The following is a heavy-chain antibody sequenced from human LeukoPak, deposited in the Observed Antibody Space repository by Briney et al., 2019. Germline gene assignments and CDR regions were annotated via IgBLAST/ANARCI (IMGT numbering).Heavy chain of an antibody. J-gene: IGHJ5*02. V-gene: IGHV1-69*06. Sequence: SVKVSCKASGGTFSSYAISWVRQAPGQGLEWMGGIIPIFGTANYAQKFQGRVTITADKSTSTAYMELSSLRSEDTAVYYCARKGRNYYDSSGYYPWGQGTLVTVSS. CDR1: GGTFSSYA. CDR3: ARKGRNYYDSSGYYP. D-gene: IGHD3-22*01. CDR2: IIPIFGTA.